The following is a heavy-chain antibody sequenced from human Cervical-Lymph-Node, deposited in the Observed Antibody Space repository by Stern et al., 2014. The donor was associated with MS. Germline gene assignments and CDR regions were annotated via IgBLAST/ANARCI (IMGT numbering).Heavy chain of an antibody. CDR2: IDGDGDK. CDR3: ARINAAADGTGVDY. J-gene: IGHJ4*02. D-gene: IGHD6-25*01. CDR1: GFSLSTSGMY. Sequence: QVTLKESGPALVKPTQTLTLTCTFSGFSLSTSGMYVSWIRQSPGTAPEWLALIDGDGDKYLSTSLKTRLTISKDTSKNQVVLRMTNMDPVDTATYYCARINAAADGTGVDYWGQGTLVTVSS. V-gene: IGHV2-70*01.